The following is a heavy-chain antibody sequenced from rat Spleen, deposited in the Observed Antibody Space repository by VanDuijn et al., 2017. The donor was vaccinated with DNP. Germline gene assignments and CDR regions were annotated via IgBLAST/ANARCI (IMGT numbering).Heavy chain of an antibody. CDR1: GFIFSDYN. J-gene: IGHJ4*01. V-gene: IGHV5-7*01. D-gene: IGHD1-2*01. CDR3: ARGRLYPHYAMDA. Sequence: EVQLVESGGGLVQPGRSRKLSCAASGFIFSDYNMAWVRQAPKKGLEWVATISYDGSRTYYRDSVKGRFTISRDNAKSTLYLQMSKLGSEDTAIYYCARGRLYPHYAMDAWGQGTSVTVSS. CDR2: ISYDGSRT.